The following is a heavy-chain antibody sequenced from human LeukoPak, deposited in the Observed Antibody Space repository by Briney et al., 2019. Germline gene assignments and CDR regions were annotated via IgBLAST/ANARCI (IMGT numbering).Heavy chain of an antibody. V-gene: IGHV3-72*01. CDR3: ARARGAFDI. Sequence: QSGGSLRLSCAASGFTFSDHYMDWVRQAPGKGLEWVGRTRNEANSYTTEYAASVKGRFTISRDDSKNSLYLQMNSLKTEDTAVYYCARARGAFDIWGQGTMVTVSS. D-gene: IGHD3-10*01. CDR1: GFTFSDHY. CDR2: TRNEANSYTT. J-gene: IGHJ3*02.